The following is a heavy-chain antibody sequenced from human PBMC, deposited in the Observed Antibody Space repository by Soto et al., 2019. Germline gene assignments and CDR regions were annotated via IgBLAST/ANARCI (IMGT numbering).Heavy chain of an antibody. CDR3: ARDPLYCSGGSCYSDLPVDI. D-gene: IGHD2-15*01. V-gene: IGHV3-21*01. J-gene: IGHJ3*02. Sequence: PGGSLRLSCAASGFTFSSFSMNWVRQAPGKGLEWVSSISSSSSYIYYADSVKGRFTISRDNAKNSLYLQMNSLRAEDTAVYYCARDPLYCSGGSCYSDLPVDIWGQGTMVTVSS. CDR2: ISSSSSYI. CDR1: GFTFSSFS.